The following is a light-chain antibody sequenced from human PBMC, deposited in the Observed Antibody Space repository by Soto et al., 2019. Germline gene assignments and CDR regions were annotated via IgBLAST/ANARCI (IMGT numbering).Light chain of an antibody. J-gene: IGLJ3*02. CDR2: EVT. Sequence: QSALTQPPSASGSPGQSVTISCTGTSSDIGGYDHVSWYQQHPGKAPNVMIYEVTKRPSGVPDRFSGSKAGNTASLTVFGLQAEDEADYYCSSFAGPVWVFGGGTKLTVL. V-gene: IGLV2-8*01. CDR3: SSFAGPVWV. CDR1: SSDIGGYDH.